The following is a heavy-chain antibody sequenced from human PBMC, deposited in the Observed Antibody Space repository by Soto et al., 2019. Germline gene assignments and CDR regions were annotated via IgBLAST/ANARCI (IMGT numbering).Heavy chain of an antibody. CDR2: INSDGSST. CDR1: GFTFSSYW. Sequence: PGGSLRLSCAASGFTFSSYWMHWVRQAPGKGLVWVSRINSDGSSTSYADSVKGRFTISRDNAKNTLYLQMNSLRAEDTAVYYCARDDEGSGWYDYYYYYMYVWGKGTTVTVSS. D-gene: IGHD6-19*01. V-gene: IGHV3-74*01. J-gene: IGHJ6*03. CDR3: ARDDEGSGWYDYYYYYMYV.